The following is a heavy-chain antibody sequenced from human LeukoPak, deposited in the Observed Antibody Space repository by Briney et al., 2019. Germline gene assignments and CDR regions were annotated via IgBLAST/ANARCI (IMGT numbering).Heavy chain of an antibody. CDR1: GFTFDDYA. CDR3: AKEGRQLALDY. V-gene: IGHV3-9*01. CDR2: ISWNSGSI. Sequence: GRSLRLSCAASGFTFDDYAMHWVRQAPGKGLEWVSGISWNSGSIGYADSVKGRFTISRDNAKNSLYLQMNSLRAEDTALYYCAKEGRQLALDYWGQGTLVTVSS. J-gene: IGHJ4*02. D-gene: IGHD6-13*01.